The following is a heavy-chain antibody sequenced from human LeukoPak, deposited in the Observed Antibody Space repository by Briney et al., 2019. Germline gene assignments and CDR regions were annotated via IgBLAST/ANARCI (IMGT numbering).Heavy chain of an antibody. CDR3: ARSFYGHDPYYCYMDV. Sequence: GGSLRLSCAASGFTFSTYYMSWVRQAPGTGLEWVANIKQDGSEKYYVDSVKGRFTISRENAKNSLYLQMNSLRAEDTAVYYCARSFYGHDPYYCYMDVWGKGTTVTVSS. V-gene: IGHV3-7*01. CDR1: GFTFSTYY. D-gene: IGHD2-2*01. J-gene: IGHJ6*03. CDR2: IKQDGSEK.